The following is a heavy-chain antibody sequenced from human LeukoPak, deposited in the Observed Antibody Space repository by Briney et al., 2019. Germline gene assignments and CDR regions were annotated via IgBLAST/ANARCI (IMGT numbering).Heavy chain of an antibody. CDR1: GGSFSGYY. D-gene: IGHD3-22*01. CDR3: ARGSPITMIVVVIRSSNWFDP. V-gene: IGHV4-34*01. Sequence: SETLSLTCAVYGGSFSGYYWSWIRQPPGKGLEWIGEINHSGSTNHNPSLKSRVTISVDTSKNQFSLKLSSVTAADTAVYYCARGSPITMIVVVIRSSNWFDPWGQGTLVTVSS. J-gene: IGHJ5*02. CDR2: INHSGST.